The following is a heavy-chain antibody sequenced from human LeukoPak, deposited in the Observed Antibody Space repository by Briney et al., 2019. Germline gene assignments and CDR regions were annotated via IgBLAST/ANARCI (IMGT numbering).Heavy chain of an antibody. CDR1: GYTFTSNY. CDR2: INPSGGST. V-gene: IGHV1-46*01. Sequence: ASVKVSCKAFGYTFTSNYMHWVRQAPGQGPDWMGVINPSGGSTSYAQKLQGRVTLTRDNSTSTDYLERSSLRSEDTAVYYCARDRSPNCSGGSCYRDAFDIWGQGTMVPVSS. D-gene: IGHD2-15*01. CDR3: ARDRSPNCSGGSCYRDAFDI. J-gene: IGHJ3*02.